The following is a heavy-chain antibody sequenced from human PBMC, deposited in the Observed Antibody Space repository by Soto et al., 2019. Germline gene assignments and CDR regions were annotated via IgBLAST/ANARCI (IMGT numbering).Heavy chain of an antibody. CDR1: GFTFSSYS. D-gene: IGHD6-13*01. V-gene: IGHV3-21*01. J-gene: IGHJ5*02. CDR3: TRDASRDSSARGWFDP. Sequence: WWSLRLSCASSGFTFSSYSMNWVRQAPGKGLEWVSTISSNSAYIYYTDALRGRFTISRDNAKNSLHLQMNSLRAEDTAVYYCTRDASRDSSARGWFDPWGPGTLVTVSS. CDR2: ISSNSAYI.